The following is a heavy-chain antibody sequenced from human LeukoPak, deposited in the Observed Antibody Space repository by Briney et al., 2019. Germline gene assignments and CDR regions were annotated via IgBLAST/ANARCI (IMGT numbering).Heavy chain of an antibody. V-gene: IGHV4-59*12. CDR3: ARATTDKVGLGFDY. CDR1: GGSISSYY. Sequence: SETLSLTCTVSGGSISSYYWSWIRQPPGKGLEWIGYIYYSGSTNYNPSLKSRVTISVDTSKNQFSLKLSSVTAADTAVYYCARATTDKVGLGFDYWGQGTLVTVSS. J-gene: IGHJ4*02. D-gene: IGHD4-17*01. CDR2: IYYSGST.